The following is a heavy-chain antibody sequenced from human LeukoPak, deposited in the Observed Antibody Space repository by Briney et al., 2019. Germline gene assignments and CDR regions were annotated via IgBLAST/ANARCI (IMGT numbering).Heavy chain of an antibody. CDR3: AKDIQEYSSGWYVDY. J-gene: IGHJ4*02. CDR2: IWYDGSNR. V-gene: IGHV3-33*06. D-gene: IGHD6-19*01. CDR1: GFTFSNYG. Sequence: GRSLRLSCAASGFTFSNYGMHWVRQVPGKGLEWVAVIWYDGSNRYYADSVKGRFTISRDNSKNTLYLQMNSLRAEDTAVYYCAKDIQEYSSGWYVDYWGQGTLATVSS.